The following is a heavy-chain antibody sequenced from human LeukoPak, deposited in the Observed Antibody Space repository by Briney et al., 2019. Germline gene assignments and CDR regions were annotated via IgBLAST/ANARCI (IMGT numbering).Heavy chain of an antibody. CDR3: ATHNGILLYFDY. CDR2: FDPEDGET. D-gene: IGHD3-9*01. CDR1: GYTLTELS. J-gene: IGHJ4*02. V-gene: IGHV1-24*01. Sequence: ASVKVSCKVSGYTLTELSMHWVRQAPGKGLEWMGGFDPEDGETIYAQKFQGRVTMTEDTSTDTAYMELSSLRSEDTAVYYCATHNGILLYFDYWGQGTLVTVSS.